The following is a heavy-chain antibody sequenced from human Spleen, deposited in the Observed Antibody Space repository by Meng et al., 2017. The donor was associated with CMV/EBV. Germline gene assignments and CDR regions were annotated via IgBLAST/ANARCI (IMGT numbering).Heavy chain of an antibody. CDR2: ISSSGGTK. D-gene: IGHD3-9*01. V-gene: IGHV3-48*03. J-gene: IGHJ6*02. CDR3: ARDLDWNYGYYGLDV. CDR1: GFSFSTSE. Sequence: GGSLRLSCVASGFSFSTSEMNWVRQAPGKGLEWISDISSSGGTKYYADSVKGRFTISRDNAKNSLYLQMNSLRAEDTAVYYCARDLDWNYGYYGLDVWGQGTTVTVSS.